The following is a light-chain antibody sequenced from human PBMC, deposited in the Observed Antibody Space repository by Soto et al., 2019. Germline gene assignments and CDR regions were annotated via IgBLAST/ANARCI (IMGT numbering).Light chain of an antibody. V-gene: IGKV1-33*01. Sequence: DIQMTQSPSSLSASVGDSVTITCQASQDISNYLNWYQQKPEKAPKLLIYDASNLETGAPSRFSGSGSGTDFTFTISSLQPEEIATYYCQQYDTPSLTFGGGTKVEIK. CDR3: QQYDTPSLT. CDR2: DAS. J-gene: IGKJ4*01. CDR1: QDISNY.